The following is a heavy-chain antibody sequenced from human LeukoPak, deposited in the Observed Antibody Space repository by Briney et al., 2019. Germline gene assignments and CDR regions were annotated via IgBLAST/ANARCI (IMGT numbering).Heavy chain of an antibody. V-gene: IGHV4-59*08. Sequence: PSETLSLTCTVSGGSISSYYWSWIRQPPGKGLEWIGDIYYSGSTNYNPSLKSRVTISVDTSKNQFSLKLSSVTAADTAVYYCARSFRLRYFDWLSPQDDAFDIWGQGTMVTVSS. CDR2: IYYSGST. J-gene: IGHJ3*02. CDR1: GGSISSYY. CDR3: ARSFRLRYFDWLSPQDDAFDI. D-gene: IGHD3-9*01.